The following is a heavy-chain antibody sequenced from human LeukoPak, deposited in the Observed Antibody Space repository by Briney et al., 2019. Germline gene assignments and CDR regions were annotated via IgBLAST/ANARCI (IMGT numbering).Heavy chain of an antibody. CDR2: IKSKTDGGTT. D-gene: IGHD3-22*01. V-gene: IGHV3-15*01. J-gene: IGHJ4*02. CDR3: TTARITMIVVVFDY. CDR1: GFTFSNAW. Sequence: TGGSLRLSCAASGFTFSNAWMSWVRQAPGKGLEWVGRIKSKTDGGTTDSAAPVKGRFTISRDDSKNTLYLQMNSLKTEDTAVYYCTTARITMIVVVFDYWGQGTLVTVSS.